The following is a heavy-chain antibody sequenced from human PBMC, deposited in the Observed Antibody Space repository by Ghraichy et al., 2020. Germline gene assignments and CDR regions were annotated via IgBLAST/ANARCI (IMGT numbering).Heavy chain of an antibody. CDR1: GDSISSYY. J-gene: IGHJ4*02. D-gene: IGHD2-15*01. CDR2: IYTSGST. Sequence: QTLSLTCTVSGDSISSYYWSWIRQSAGKGLEWIGRIYTSGSTNYNPSLESRITMSVDTSKNQFSLKLSSVTAADTAVYYCARDGHDCSGGNCYSDGFDYWGQGTLVTVSS. CDR3: ARDGHDCSGGNCYSDGFDY. V-gene: IGHV4-4*07.